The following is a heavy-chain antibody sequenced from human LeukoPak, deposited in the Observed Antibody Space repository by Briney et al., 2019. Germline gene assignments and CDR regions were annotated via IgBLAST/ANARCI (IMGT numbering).Heavy chain of an antibody. CDR3: ARDMDSSGQGVDP. Sequence: ASVKVSCKASGYTFTGYYMHWVRQAPGQGLVWMGWINPNSGGTNYAQKFQGRVTMTRDTSISTAYMELSRLRSDDTAVYYCARDMDSSGQGVDPWGQGTLVTVSS. V-gene: IGHV1-2*02. J-gene: IGHJ5*02. D-gene: IGHD3-22*01. CDR2: INPNSGGT. CDR1: GYTFTGYY.